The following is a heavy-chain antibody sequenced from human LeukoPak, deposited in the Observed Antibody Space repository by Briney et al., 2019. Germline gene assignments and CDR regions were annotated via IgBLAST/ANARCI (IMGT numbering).Heavy chain of an antibody. Sequence: GGSLRLSCAASGFTVSSNYMNWVRQAPGKGLEWVSVFYSSGGTYYADSVKGRFTISRDNAKNSLYLQMNSLRAEDTAVYYCARRTSGAFAIWGQGTKVTVSS. J-gene: IGHJ3*02. CDR3: ARRTSGAFAI. V-gene: IGHV3-53*01. CDR1: GFTVSSNY. CDR2: FYSSGGT.